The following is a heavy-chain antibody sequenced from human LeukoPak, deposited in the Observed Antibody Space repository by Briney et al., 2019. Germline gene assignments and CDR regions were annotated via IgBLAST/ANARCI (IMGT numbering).Heavy chain of an antibody. D-gene: IGHD3-9*01. Sequence: PSETLSLTCAVSGGSISSNSYYWGWIRQPPGKGLEWVGSIYYSGSTYYNPSLKSRVTISVDTSKNQFSLKLSSVTAADTAVYYCARHVAGYYKRHFDYWGQGTLVTVSS. CDR1: GGSISSNSYY. CDR3: ARHVAGYYKRHFDY. CDR2: IYYSGST. V-gene: IGHV4-39*01. J-gene: IGHJ4*02.